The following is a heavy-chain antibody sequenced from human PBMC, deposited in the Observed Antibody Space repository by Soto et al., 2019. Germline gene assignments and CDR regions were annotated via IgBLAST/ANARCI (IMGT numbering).Heavy chain of an antibody. D-gene: IGHD7-27*01. CDR1: GYTFTGYP. CDR2: INAGNGNT. Sequence: ASVEVSCKPSGYTFTGYPIHWVRQAPGQGLEWMGWINAGNGNTKYSQKFQGRVTITRDTSASTAYMELSSLTSEDTAVYYCARDWARAEDVWGQGTTVTVSS. V-gene: IGHV1-3*01. J-gene: IGHJ6*02. CDR3: ARDWARAEDV.